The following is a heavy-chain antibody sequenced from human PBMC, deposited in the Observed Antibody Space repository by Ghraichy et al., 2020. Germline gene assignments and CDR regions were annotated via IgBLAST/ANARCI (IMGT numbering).Heavy chain of an antibody. V-gene: IGHV4-34*01. Sequence: ESLNISCAVYGGSFSGYYWSWIRQPPGKGLEWIGEINHSGSTNYNPSLKSRVTISVDTSKNQFSLKLSSVTAADTAVYYCARGGGYSSSWYNWFDPWGQGTLVTVSS. CDR3: ARGGGYSSSWYNWFDP. D-gene: IGHD6-13*01. CDR1: GGSFSGYY. J-gene: IGHJ5*02. CDR2: INHSGST.